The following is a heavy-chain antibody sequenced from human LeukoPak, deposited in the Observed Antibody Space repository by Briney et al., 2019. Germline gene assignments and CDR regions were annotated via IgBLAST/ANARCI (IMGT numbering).Heavy chain of an antibody. V-gene: IGHV4-59*01. J-gene: IGHJ5*02. CDR1: GGSISSYY. Sequence: PSETLSLTCTVSGGSISSYYWSWIRQPPGKGLEWIGYIYYSGSTNYNPSLKSRVTISVDTFKNQFSLKLSSVTAADTAVYYCARVLRFLEWRWFDPWGQGTLVTVSS. CDR3: ARVLRFLEWRWFDP. CDR2: IYYSGST. D-gene: IGHD3-3*01.